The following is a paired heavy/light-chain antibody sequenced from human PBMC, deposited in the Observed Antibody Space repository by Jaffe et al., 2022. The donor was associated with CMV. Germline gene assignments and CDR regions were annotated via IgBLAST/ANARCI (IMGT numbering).Light chain of an antibody. J-gene: IGKJ2*01. Sequence: DIVMTQSPDSLAVSLGERATINCKSSQTILSSSNNKNYLAWYQQKPGQPPTLLIYWASTRKSGVPDRFSGSGSGTDFTLTISSLQAEDVAVYYCHHYYSTPYTFGQGTKLEIK. CDR3: HHYYSTPYT. V-gene: IGKV4-1*01. CDR1: QTILSSSNNKNY. CDR2: WAS.
Heavy chain of an antibody. CDR1: GFTFSNYA. Sequence: EVQLLESGGGLLQPGGSLRLSCAASGFTFSNYAMSWVRQAPGKGLEWVSEVSGTGLTTYYADSVKGRFTISRDNFKNTLYLQMNSLRAEDTAIYYCTKGSTSTFDYWGQGTLVTVSS. J-gene: IGHJ4*02. D-gene: IGHD2-2*01. CDR2: VSGTGLTT. CDR3: TKGSTSTFDY. V-gene: IGHV3-23*01.